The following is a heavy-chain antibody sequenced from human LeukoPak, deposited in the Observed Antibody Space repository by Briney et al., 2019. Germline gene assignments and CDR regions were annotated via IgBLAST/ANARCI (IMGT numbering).Heavy chain of an antibody. Sequence: GGSLRLSCSASGFVFSIYTMYWVRQAPGKGPEYVSTISGSGNGGSIYYADSVKGRFTISRDDSKSILYLQMNGLRSEDTAVYYCVEDFGRVRGTPDSWGQGTLVTVSS. V-gene: IGHV3-64D*06. D-gene: IGHD3-16*01. CDR3: VEDFGRVRGTPDS. J-gene: IGHJ4*02. CDR1: GFVFSIYT. CDR2: ISGSGNGGSI.